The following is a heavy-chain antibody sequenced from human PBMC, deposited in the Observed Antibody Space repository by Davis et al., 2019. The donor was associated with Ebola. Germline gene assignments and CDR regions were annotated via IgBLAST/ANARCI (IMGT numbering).Heavy chain of an antibody. J-gene: IGHJ6*02. CDR2: ISWNSGSI. CDR3: ARDRGCTNGVCYTYYYYYYGMDV. Sequence: SLKISCAASGFTFDDYAMHWVRQAPGKGLEWVSGISWNSGSIGYADSVKGRFTISRDNAKNSLYLQMNSLRAEDTAVYYCARDRGCTNGVCYTYYYYYYGMDVWGQGTTVTVSS. V-gene: IGHV3-9*01. CDR1: GFTFDDYA. D-gene: IGHD2-8*01.